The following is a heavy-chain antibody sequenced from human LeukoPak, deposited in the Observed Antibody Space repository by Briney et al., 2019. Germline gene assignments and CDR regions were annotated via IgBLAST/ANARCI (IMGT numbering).Heavy chain of an antibody. J-gene: IGHJ4*02. D-gene: IGHD1-26*01. Sequence: SETLSLTCTVSGGSISSYYWSWIRQPPGKGREWIGYIYYSGSTNYNPSLKSRVTISVDTSKNQFSLKLSSVTAADTAVYYCARVGSGSYIDYWGQGTLVTVSS. CDR1: GGSISSYY. CDR3: ARVGSGSYIDY. V-gene: IGHV4-59*01. CDR2: IYYSGST.